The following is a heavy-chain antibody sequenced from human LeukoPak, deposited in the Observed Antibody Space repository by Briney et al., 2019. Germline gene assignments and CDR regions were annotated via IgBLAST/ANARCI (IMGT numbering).Heavy chain of an antibody. D-gene: IGHD6-13*01. CDR3: ARQGSSWFDY. V-gene: IGHV1-46*01. Sequence: RASVKVSCTASGYTFTSYFMHWVRQAPGQGLEWMGIINPSGGSTSYAQKFQGRVTMTRDTSTSTVYMELSSLRSEDTAVYYCARQGSSWFDYWGQGTLVTVSS. J-gene: IGHJ4*02. CDR1: GYTFTSYF. CDR2: INPSGGST.